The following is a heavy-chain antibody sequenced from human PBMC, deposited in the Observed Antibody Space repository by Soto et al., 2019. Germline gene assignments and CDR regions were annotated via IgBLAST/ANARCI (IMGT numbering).Heavy chain of an antibody. CDR3: ANRNGYNFDY. V-gene: IGHV1-69*12. Sequence: QVQLVQSGAEVKKPGSSVKVSCKASGGTFSTYAITWVRQDPGQGLEWMGGINPVFDTPNYAQKFQGRVTITGDESTSTAYMALSSLRSEDTAVDYCANRNGYNFDYWCQGTLVTVSS. D-gene: IGHD5-12*01. CDR1: GGTFSTYA. J-gene: IGHJ4*02. CDR2: INPVFDTP.